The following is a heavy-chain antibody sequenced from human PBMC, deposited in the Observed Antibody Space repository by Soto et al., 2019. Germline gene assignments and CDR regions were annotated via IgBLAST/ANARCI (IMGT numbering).Heavy chain of an antibody. J-gene: IGHJ6*03. Sequence: PSETLSLTCAVYGGSFCGYYWSWIRQPPGKGLELIGENNHSGSTNYNPSLKSRVTISVDTSKNQFSLKLSSVTAADTAVYYCARGRRGIDGDYVGYYYYYMDVWGKGTTVTVSS. CDR1: GGSFCGYY. CDR2: NNHSGST. D-gene: IGHD4-17*01. V-gene: IGHV4-34*01. CDR3: ARGRRGIDGDYVGYYYYYMDV.